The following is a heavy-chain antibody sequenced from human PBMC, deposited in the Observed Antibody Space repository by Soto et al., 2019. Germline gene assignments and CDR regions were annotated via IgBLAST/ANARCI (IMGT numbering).Heavy chain of an antibody. CDR2: IIPIFGTA. J-gene: IGHJ5*02. D-gene: IGHD1-1*01. CDR3: ASGPRTPGTTAVDGFWFDP. CDR1: GGTFSSYA. V-gene: IGHV1-69*13. Sequence: SVKVSCKASGGTFSSYAISWVRQAPGQGLDWMGGIIPIFGTANYAQKFQGRVTITADESTSTAYMELSSLRSEDTAVYYCASGPRTPGTTAVDGFWFDPWGQGTLVTVSS.